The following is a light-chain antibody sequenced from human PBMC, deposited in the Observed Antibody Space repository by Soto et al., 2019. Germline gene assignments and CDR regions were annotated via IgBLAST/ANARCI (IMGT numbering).Light chain of an antibody. V-gene: IGKV3-20*01. Sequence: EIVLTQSPGTLSLSPGERATLSCRASQSVSSSYFAWYQQKPGQAPRLLIYGASNRATGIPDRFSGGGTATDFTPTISRLEPEDFAVYYCQQYDESPLTFGGGTKVDIK. J-gene: IGKJ4*01. CDR1: QSVSSSY. CDR3: QQYDESPLT. CDR2: GAS.